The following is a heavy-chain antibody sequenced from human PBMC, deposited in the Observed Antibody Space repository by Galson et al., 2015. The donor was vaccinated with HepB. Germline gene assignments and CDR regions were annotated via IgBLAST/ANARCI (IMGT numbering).Heavy chain of an antibody. V-gene: IGHV3-30*18. CDR3: AKDGGRGYTYGPNWFDP. J-gene: IGHJ5*02. Sequence: SLRLSCAASGFTFSSYGMHWVRQAPGKGLEWVAVVSYDGSNKYYADSVKGRFTISRDNSKNTLYLQMNSLRAEDTAIYYCAKDGGRGYTYGPNWFDPWGREPWPPSPQ. CDR1: GFTFSSYG. CDR2: VSYDGSNK. D-gene: IGHD5-18*01.